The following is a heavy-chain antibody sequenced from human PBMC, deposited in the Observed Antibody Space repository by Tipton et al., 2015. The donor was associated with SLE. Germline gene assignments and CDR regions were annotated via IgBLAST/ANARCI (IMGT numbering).Heavy chain of an antibody. V-gene: IGHV4-59*11. CDR2: IYYSGST. Sequence: TLSLTCTVSGGSISSHYWSWIRQPPGKGLEWIGYIYYSGSTNYNPSLKSRVTISVDTSKNQFSLKLSSVTAADTAVYYCARDRVNRDGGRITMVRGPTGAFDIWGQGTMVTVSS. D-gene: IGHD3-10*01. CDR1: GGSISSHY. CDR3: ARDRVNRDGGRITMVRGPTGAFDI. J-gene: IGHJ3*02.